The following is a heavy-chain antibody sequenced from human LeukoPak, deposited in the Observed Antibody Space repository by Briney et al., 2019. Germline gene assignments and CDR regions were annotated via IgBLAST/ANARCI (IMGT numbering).Heavy chain of an antibody. CDR2: ISSGTSFI. CDR3: ARGTTALMDV. Sequence: TLRLSCAASGVASRGYSMNWVREAPGEGLERVSSISSGTSFIYYADPAKGEFTISRDNSKNSLYLQINSLRAEDTAVYYCARGTTALMDVWGKGTTVTVSS. J-gene: IGHJ6*03. CDR1: GVASRGYS. D-gene: IGHD2-21*02. V-gene: IGHV3-21*01.